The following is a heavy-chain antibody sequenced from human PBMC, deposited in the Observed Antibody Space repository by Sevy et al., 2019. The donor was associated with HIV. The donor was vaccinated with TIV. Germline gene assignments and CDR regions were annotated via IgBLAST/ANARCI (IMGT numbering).Heavy chain of an antibody. J-gene: IGHJ3*02. Sequence: GGSLRLSCAASGFTFSSYAMHWVRQAPGKGLEGVAVISYDGSNKYYADSVKGRFTISRDNSKNTLYLQMNSLRAEDTAVYYCARDPGVLGPYGGMRGAFDIWGQGTMVTVSS. CDR2: ISYDGSNK. CDR3: ARDPGVLGPYGGMRGAFDI. CDR1: GFTFSSYA. V-gene: IGHV3-30-3*01. D-gene: IGHD3-10*01.